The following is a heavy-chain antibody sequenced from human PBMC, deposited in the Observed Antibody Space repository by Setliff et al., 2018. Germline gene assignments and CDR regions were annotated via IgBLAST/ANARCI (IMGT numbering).Heavy chain of an antibody. CDR2: IYYSGST. CDR3: ARLSGGPHSSGWYRAVGYMDV. CDR1: GGSISSYY. V-gene: IGHV4-59*08. Sequence: KASETLSLTCTVSGGSISSYYWSWIRQPPGKGLEWIGYIYYSGSTNYNPSLKSRVTISVDTSKNQFSLKLSSVTAADTAVYYCARLSGGPHSSGWYRAVGYMDVWGKGTTVTVSS. J-gene: IGHJ6*03. D-gene: IGHD6-19*01.